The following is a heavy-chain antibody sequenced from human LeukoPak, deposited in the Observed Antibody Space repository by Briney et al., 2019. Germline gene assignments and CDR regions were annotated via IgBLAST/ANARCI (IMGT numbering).Heavy chain of an antibody. CDR2: ISGSGGNT. CDR3: AKATYDFWSGYLAYSFDY. D-gene: IGHD3-3*01. Sequence: GASLRLSCAASGFTFSNYAMSWVRQAPGKGLEWVSAISGSGGNTYYADSVKGRFTISRDNSKNTLYLQMNSLRAEDTAVYYCAKATYDFWSGYLAYSFDYWGQGTLVTVSS. V-gene: IGHV3-23*01. CDR1: GFTFSNYA. J-gene: IGHJ4*02.